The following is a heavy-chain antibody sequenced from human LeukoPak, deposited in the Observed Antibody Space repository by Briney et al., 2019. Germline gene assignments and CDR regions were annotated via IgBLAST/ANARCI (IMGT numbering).Heavy chain of an antibody. CDR3: ARHSGAAAGDCLDY. D-gene: IGHD6-13*01. V-gene: IGHV5-51*01. CDR1: GYSFTDYW. CDR2: IYPGDSDT. Sequence: GESLKISCKASGYSFTDYWIVWVRQMPRKGLEWMGAIYPGDSDTRYSPSLDGQVTISADKSVSTAYLQWSSLKASDTAMYYCARHSGAAAGDCLDYWGQGTLVTVSS. J-gene: IGHJ4*02.